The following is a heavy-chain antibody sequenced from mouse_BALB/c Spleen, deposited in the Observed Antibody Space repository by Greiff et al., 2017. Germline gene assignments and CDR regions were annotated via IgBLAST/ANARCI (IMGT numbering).Heavy chain of an antibody. D-gene: IGHD1-1*01. Sequence: EVKLVESGGGLVKLGGSLKLSCAASGFTFSSYYMSWVRQTPEKRLELVAAINSNGGSTYYPDTVKGRFTISRDNAKNTLYLQMSSLKSEDTALYYCARQRYYGYWYFDVWGAGTTVTVSS. CDR3: ARQRYYGYWYFDV. J-gene: IGHJ1*01. CDR1: GFTFSSYY. V-gene: IGHV5-6-2*01. CDR2: INSNGGST.